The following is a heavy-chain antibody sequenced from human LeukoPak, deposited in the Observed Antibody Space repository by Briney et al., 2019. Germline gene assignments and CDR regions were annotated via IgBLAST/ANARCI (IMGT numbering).Heavy chain of an antibody. J-gene: IGHJ4*02. CDR3: ARGPTDMDFDY. CDR2: INPSDGTT. CDR1: VYTFTKSDY. Sequence: ASVNVSCKASVYTFTKSDYMHWVRQAPGQGLEWMGIINPSDGTTFYAQKFQGRVTMTRDTSTNTVYMELSSLRSEDTAVFYCARGPTDMDFDYWGQGSLVTVSS. V-gene: IGHV1-46*01.